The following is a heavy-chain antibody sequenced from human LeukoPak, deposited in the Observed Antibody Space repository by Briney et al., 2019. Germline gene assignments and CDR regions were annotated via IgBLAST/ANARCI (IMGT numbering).Heavy chain of an antibody. J-gene: IGHJ1*01. V-gene: IGHV4-4*02. D-gene: IGHD3-22*01. CDR2: IHPGGST. CDR1: VDSISSSKW. CDR3: AGVRWGSSGFSEYFEH. Sequence: NASGTLSLTCAVFVDSISSSKWWSWVRQAPGKGLEWIGEIHPGGSTSYNPSLKSRVTISIDKSRNQFSLRMSSVTAADTAVYYCAGVRWGSSGFSEYFEHWGQGTLVTVSS.